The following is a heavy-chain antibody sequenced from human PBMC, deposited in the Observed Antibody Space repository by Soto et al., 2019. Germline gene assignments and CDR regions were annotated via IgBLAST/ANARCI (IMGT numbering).Heavy chain of an antibody. CDR1: GLTFSAYG. J-gene: IGHJ3*01. D-gene: IGHD2-21*02. CDR3: ARVCGGDCGNAFDV. CDR2: ISFDSRDK. V-gene: IGHV3-33*05. Sequence: QVQLVESGGGVVQRGRSLRLSWAASGLTFSAYGIHWVRRAPGKGLEGVATISFDSRDKLYVDSMNGRLTISRENSRNTVYLQMDSLRAEDTAVYHCARVCGGDCGNAFDVWGQGTVVAVSP.